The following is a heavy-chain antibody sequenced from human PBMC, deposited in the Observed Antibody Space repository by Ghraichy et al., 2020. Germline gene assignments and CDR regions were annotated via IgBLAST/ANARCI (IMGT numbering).Heavy chain of an antibody. Sequence: GALNISCAVSGLTNKNAWMTWVRQAPGKGLEWVANIDQDGRDTYYVDSVKGRFTISRDFSRNSLSLQMNNLRAEDAAVYYCGADARWGQGTLVTVS. CDR3: GADAR. J-gene: IGHJ1*01. CDR2: IDQDGRDT. V-gene: IGHV3-7*03. CDR1: GLTNKNAW.